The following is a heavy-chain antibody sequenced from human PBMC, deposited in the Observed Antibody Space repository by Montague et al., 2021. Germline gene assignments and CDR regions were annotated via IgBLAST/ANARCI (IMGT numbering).Heavy chain of an antibody. CDR2: IYNSGNS. CDR3: ARVLSSWYVGWFDH. V-gene: IGHV4-61*02. D-gene: IGHD6-13*01. CDR1: GASITSDSYY. Sequence: TLSLTCTVSGASITSDSYYWSWIRQPAGKGLEWIGRIYNSGNSFYHPSLKSRITIAVDTSKNQFSLKLSSVTAADTAIYYCARVLSSWYVGWFDHWGQGTLVTVSS. J-gene: IGHJ5*02.